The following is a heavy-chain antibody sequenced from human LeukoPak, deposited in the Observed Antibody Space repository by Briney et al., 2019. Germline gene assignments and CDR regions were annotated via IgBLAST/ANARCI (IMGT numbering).Heavy chain of an antibody. Sequence: QSGGSLRLSCAASGFTFSSYGMNWVRQVPGKGLKWVSYISSSGTTISYANSVKGRFTISRDSGRNSLYLQMSSLRVEDTAVYYCARDLKAYSSSGGVDYWGQGTLVTVSS. CDR2: ISSSGTTI. CDR1: GFTFSSYG. CDR3: ARDLKAYSSSGGVDY. V-gene: IGHV3-48*01. D-gene: IGHD6-13*01. J-gene: IGHJ4*02.